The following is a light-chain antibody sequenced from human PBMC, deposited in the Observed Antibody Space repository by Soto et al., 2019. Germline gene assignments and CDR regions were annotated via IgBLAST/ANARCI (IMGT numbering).Light chain of an antibody. Sequence: EIVMTQSPGTLSVSPGERATLSCRASQSVRSFLAWYQQKPGQAPRLLIYDASNRATGVPGRFSGSGSGTDFTLTISSLEPEDFAVYYCQQRSSWPPALSFGGGTKVDIK. CDR1: QSVRSF. CDR3: QQRSSWPPALS. J-gene: IGKJ4*01. CDR2: DAS. V-gene: IGKV3-11*01.